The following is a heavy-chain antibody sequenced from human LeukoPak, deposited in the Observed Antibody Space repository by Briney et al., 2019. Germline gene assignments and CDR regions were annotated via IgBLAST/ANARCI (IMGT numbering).Heavy chain of an antibody. V-gene: IGHV1-8*01. J-gene: IGHJ6*03. Sequence: ASVKVSCKASGYTFSSYDVNWVRQATGQGLEWMGWMNPSSGNTGYAQKFQGRVTIIRNTSISTAYMELSSLRSEDTAVYYCARAAGGTRNYYTDVWAKGTTVTVSS. CDR3: ARAAGGTRNYYTDV. CDR2: MNPSSGNT. CDR1: GYTFSSYD. D-gene: IGHD3-16*01.